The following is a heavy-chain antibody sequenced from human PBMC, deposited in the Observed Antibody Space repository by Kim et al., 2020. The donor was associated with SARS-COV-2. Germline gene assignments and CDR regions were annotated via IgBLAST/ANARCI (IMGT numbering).Heavy chain of an antibody. CDR1: GYTFINYA. V-gene: IGHV1-3*01. Sequence: ASVKVSCKASGYTFINYAIHWVRQAPGQRLEWMGWITAGSGDTKYSQKFQGRATITRDTSASTAYLDLSSLTSADTPVYYCARGIYGANYFDYRGQGTLVTVSS. CDR3: ARGIYGANYFDY. CDR2: ITAGSGDT. J-gene: IGHJ4*02. D-gene: IGHD4-17*01.